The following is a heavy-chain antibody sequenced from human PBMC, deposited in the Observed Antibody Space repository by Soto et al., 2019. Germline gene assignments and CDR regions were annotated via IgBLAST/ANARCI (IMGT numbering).Heavy chain of an antibody. V-gene: IGHV3-66*04. D-gene: IGHD6-19*01. J-gene: IGHJ5*02. CDR3: ARLAVADLRAFDP. CDR1: GFTVSSNY. CDR2: IYSGGST. Sequence: PGGSLRLSCAASGFTVSSNYMSWVRQAPGKGLEWVSVIYSGGSTYYADSVKGRFTISRDNSKNTLYLQMNSLRAEDTAVYYCARLAVADLRAFDPWGQGPLVTVSS.